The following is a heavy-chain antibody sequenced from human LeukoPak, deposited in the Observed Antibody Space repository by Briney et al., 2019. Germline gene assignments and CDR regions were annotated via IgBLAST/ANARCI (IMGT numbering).Heavy chain of an antibody. D-gene: IGHD2-2*01. CDR3: AKDTLLGYCSSTSCPTNWFDP. V-gene: IGHV3-30*02. J-gene: IGHJ5*02. CDR2: IWYDGSNK. CDR1: GFTFSSYG. Sequence: GGSLRLSCAVSGFTFSSYGMHWVRQAPGKGLEWVAVIWYDGSNKYYADSVKGRFTISRDNSKNTLYLQMNSLRAEDTAVYYCAKDTLLGYCSSTSCPTNWFDPWGQGTLVTVSS.